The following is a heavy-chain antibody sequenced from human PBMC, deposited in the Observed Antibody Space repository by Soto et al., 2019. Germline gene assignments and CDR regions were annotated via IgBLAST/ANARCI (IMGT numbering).Heavy chain of an antibody. Sequence: EVQLVESGGGLVQPGGSLRLSCSASGFTFNDNHMYWVRQAPGKGLEYVSLISANGDSTHYADSVKGRFSISRDNSENTLYPQMSSLRAEDTAVYYCVKGAGWLQDVDYWGQGTLVTVSS. CDR1: GFTFNDNH. D-gene: IGHD5-12*01. CDR3: VKGAGWLQDVDY. V-gene: IGHV3-64D*08. CDR2: ISANGDST. J-gene: IGHJ4*02.